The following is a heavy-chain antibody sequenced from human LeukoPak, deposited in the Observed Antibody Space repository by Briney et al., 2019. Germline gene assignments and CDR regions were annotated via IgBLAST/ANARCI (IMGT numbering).Heavy chain of an antibody. CDR2: INSDGSST. CDR1: GFTFSSYW. Sequence: GGSLRLSCAASGFTFSSYWMHWVRQAPGKGLVWVSRINSDGSSTSYADSVKGRFTISRDNAKNTLYLQMNSLRAEDTAVYYCARTWLLHDAFDIWGQGTMVTVSS. J-gene: IGHJ3*02. D-gene: IGHD2-15*01. CDR3: ARTWLLHDAFDI. V-gene: IGHV3-74*01.